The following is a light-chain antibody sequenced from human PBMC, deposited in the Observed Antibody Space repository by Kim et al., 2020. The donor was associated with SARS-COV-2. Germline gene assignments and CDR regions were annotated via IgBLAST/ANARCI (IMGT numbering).Light chain of an antibody. CDR3: QVWNSGVV. V-gene: IGLV3-21*04. CDR2: NGT. J-gene: IGLJ2*01. Sequence: SVAPGKTTRITCGGDTLAAFSVQWYQQKAGQALMVVISNGTDRPSGIPERFSGSTSGNTATLTISRVEAGDEADYYCQVWNSGVVFGGGTKLTVL. CDR1: TLAAFS.